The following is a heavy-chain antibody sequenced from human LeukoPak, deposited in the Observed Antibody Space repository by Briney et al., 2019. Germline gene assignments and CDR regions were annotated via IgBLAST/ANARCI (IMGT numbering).Heavy chain of an antibody. V-gene: IGHV3-30*03. CDR1: GFTFSSYG. CDR2: ISYDGSNK. Sequence: QAGGSLRLSCAASGFTFSSYGMHWVRQAPGKGLEWVAVISYDGSNKYYADSVKGRFTISRDNSKNTLYLQMNSLRAEDTAVYYCARARTTRGFDYWGQGTLVTVSS. CDR3: ARARTTRGFDY. D-gene: IGHD4-17*01. J-gene: IGHJ4*02.